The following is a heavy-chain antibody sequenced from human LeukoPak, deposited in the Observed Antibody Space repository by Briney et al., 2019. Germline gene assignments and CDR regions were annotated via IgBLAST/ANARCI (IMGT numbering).Heavy chain of an antibody. CDR3: ARDLEAVAGTIDY. CDR1: GFTFSTSW. CDR2: ISSDGSTT. J-gene: IGHJ4*02. D-gene: IGHD6-19*01. V-gene: IGHV3-74*01. Sequence: GGSLRLSCATSGFTFSTSWMHWVRQAPGKGLVWVSLISSDGSTTTYADSVKGRFTISRENAKNSLYLQMNSLRAEDTAVYYCARDLEAVAGTIDYWGQGTLVTVSS.